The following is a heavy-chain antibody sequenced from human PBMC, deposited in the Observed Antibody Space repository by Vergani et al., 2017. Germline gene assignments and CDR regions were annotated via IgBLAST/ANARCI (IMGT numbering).Heavy chain of an antibody. Sequence: QVQLVQSGAEVKKPGSSVKVSCKASGGTFSSYAISWVRQAPGQGLEWMGGIIPIFGTANYAQKFQGRVTITADESTSTAYMELSSLRSEDTAVYYCAKDFYSNYLYYYYYYGMDVWGQGTTVTVSS. CDR3: AKDFYSNYLYYYYYYGMDV. D-gene: IGHD4-11*01. CDR2: IIPIFGTA. CDR1: GGTFSSYA. J-gene: IGHJ6*02. V-gene: IGHV1-69*01.